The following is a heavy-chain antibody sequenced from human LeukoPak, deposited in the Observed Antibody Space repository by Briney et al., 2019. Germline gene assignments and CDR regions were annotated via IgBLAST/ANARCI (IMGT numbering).Heavy chain of an antibody. CDR2: IYHSGST. CDR3: ARRISTRRGETCSSTSCYFDY. J-gene: IGHJ4*02. D-gene: IGHD2-2*01. CDR1: GYSISSGYY. V-gene: IGHV4-38-2*01. Sequence: KPSETLSLTCAVSGYSISSGYYWGWIRQPPGKGLEWIGSIYHSGSTYYNPSLKSRITISVDTSKNQFSLRLSSVTAADTAVYYCARRISTRRGETCSSTSCYFDYWGQGTLVTVSS.